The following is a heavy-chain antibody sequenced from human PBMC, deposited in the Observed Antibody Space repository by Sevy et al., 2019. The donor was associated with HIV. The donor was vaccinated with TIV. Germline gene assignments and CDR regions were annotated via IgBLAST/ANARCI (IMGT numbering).Heavy chain of an antibody. Sequence: GGSLRLSCAASGFTFSSYAMSWVRQAPGKGLEWVSAISGSGGSTYYANSVKGRFTISRDNSKNTLYLQMNSLRAEDTAVYYCAKGMVDYYYMDVWGKGTTVTVSS. V-gene: IGHV3-23*01. J-gene: IGHJ6*03. CDR1: GFTFSSYA. CDR3: AKGMVDYYYMDV. CDR2: ISGSGGST. D-gene: IGHD2-8*01.